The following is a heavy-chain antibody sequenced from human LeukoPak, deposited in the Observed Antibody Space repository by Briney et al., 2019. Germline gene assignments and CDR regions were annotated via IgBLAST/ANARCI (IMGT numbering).Heavy chain of an antibody. D-gene: IGHD3-10*01. CDR3: AKDRGWFGGSLANFDY. V-gene: IGHV3-21*04. J-gene: IGHJ4*02. CDR2: ISSSSRYI. Sequence: GGSLRLSCAASGFTFSSYSMNWVRQAPGRGLEWVSSISSSSRYIYYADSVKGRFTISRDNSKNMLYMEMNSLRAEDTAVYYCAKDRGWFGGSLANFDYWGQGTLVIVSS. CDR1: GFTFSSYS.